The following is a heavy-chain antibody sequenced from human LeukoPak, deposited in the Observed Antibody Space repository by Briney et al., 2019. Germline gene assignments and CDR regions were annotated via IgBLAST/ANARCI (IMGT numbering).Heavy chain of an antibody. CDR3: VTGGDFYYAH. D-gene: IGHD2-21*01. CDR1: GFTFTAYA. V-gene: IGHV3-30*01. CDR2: APHEGGDN. Sequence: PGRPLSLSCVASGFTFTAYAMHWVRQAPGKGLEWVAVAPHEGGDNYYADSVKGRFPISRDNGKNSLYLQMNSLRTEDTAVYFCVTGGDFYYAHWGQGTLVTVSS. J-gene: IGHJ4*02.